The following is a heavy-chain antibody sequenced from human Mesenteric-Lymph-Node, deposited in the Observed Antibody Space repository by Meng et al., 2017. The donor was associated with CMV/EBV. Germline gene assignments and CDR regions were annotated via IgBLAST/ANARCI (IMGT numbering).Heavy chain of an antibody. D-gene: IGHD3-3*01. CDR2: ISSSGGTI. CDR1: GFTLSDYY. Sequence: GGSLRLSCAASGFTLSDYYMSWIRQAPGKGLEWVSYISSSGGTIYYADSVKGRFTISRDNAKNSLYLQMSSLRAEDTAIYYCAREVVRVVTSAGMDVWGEGTAVTVSS. CDR3: AREVVRVVTSAGMDV. V-gene: IGHV3-11*04. J-gene: IGHJ6*04.